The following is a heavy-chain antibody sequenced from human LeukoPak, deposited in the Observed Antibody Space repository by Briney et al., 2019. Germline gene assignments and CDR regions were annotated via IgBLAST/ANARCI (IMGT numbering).Heavy chain of an antibody. Sequence: SETLSLTSAVSGGSINTSSYSWRWIRQSPEMGLEWIASMSYNGRSHSSPSLMSLVTILADTSKNQFSLKLSSVTAADTAVDYCARHQGYSYGFLVPPRAYFDYWGQGTLVTVSS. V-gene: IGHV4-39*01. D-gene: IGHD5-18*01. J-gene: IGHJ4*02. CDR3: ARHQGYSYGFLVPPRAYFDY. CDR1: GGSINTSSYS. CDR2: MSYNGRS.